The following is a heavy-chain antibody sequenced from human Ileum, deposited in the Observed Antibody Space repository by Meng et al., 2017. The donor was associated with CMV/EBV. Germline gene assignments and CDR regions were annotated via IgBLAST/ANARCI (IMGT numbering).Heavy chain of an antibody. CDR1: YW. CDR2: INQDGSER. Sequence: YWMSWVRQAPGKGLEWVANINQDGSERYYVDSVKGRFTISRDNAKNSVYLQLNSLRGEDTAVYYCVRETSEIVVVTAATPNWFHPWGQGTLVTVSS. D-gene: IGHD2-15*01. CDR3: VRETSEIVVVTAATPNWFHP. J-gene: IGHJ5*01. V-gene: IGHV3-7*01.